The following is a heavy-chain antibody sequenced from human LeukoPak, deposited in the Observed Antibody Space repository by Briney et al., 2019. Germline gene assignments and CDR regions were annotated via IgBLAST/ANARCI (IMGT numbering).Heavy chain of an antibody. CDR1: GGSISSGDYY. V-gene: IGHV4-30-4*08. J-gene: IGHJ5*02. Sequence: PSETLSLTCTVPGGSISSGDYYWSWIRQPPGKGLEWIGYIYYSGSTFHYNPSLKSRVNISVDTSKNQFSLRLSSVTAVDTAVYYCASTNCSSASCYGANWFDPWGQGTLVTVSS. CDR2: IYYSGST. CDR3: ASTNCSSASCYGANWFDP. D-gene: IGHD2-2*01.